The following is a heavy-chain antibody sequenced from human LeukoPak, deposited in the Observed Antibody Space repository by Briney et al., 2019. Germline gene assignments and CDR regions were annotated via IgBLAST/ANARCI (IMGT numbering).Heavy chain of an antibody. Sequence: GGSLRLSCAASGFTFSSYGMHWVRQAPGKGLEWVAVISYDGSNKYYADSVKGRFTISRDNSKNTLYLQMNSLRAEDTAVYYCAKGLSRELLSDFDYWGQGTLVTVSS. J-gene: IGHJ4*02. CDR3: AKGLSRELLSDFDY. V-gene: IGHV3-30*18. CDR2: ISYDGSNK. CDR1: GFTFSSYG. D-gene: IGHD3-10*01.